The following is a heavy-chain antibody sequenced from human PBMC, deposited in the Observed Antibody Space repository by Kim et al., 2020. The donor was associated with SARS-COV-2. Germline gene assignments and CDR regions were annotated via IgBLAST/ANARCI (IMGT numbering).Heavy chain of an antibody. D-gene: IGHD7-27*01. J-gene: IGHJ6*02. Sequence: SVKGRFTISRDNAKNSPYRQMNSLTAEDTAVYYCARDTTALTADNFYGLDVWGQGTTVTVSS. V-gene: IGHV3-11*05. CDR3: ARDTTALTADNFYGLDV.